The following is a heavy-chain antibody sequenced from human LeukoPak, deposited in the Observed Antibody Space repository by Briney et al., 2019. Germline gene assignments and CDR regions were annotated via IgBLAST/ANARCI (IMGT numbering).Heavy chain of an antibody. CDR2: IYSVGST. CDR1: GFTASSNY. CDR3: ARDRLHYDSLTGYPAD. J-gene: IGHJ4*02. Sequence: GGSLRLSCADSGFTASSNYMRWGRQAPGKWLEWGSVIYSVGSTHYADSVKGRFTISRDDSKNRLCLQMNSLRAEDTAVYYCARDRLHYDSLTGYPADWGQGTLVTISS. D-gene: IGHD3-9*01. V-gene: IGHV3-66*01.